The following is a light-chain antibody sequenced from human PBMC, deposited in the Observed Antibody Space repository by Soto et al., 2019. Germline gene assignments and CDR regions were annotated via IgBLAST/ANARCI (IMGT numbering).Light chain of an antibody. CDR2: DAS. Sequence: DIQMTQSPSSLSASVGDRVTITRQAGQDISDCLNWSQQKPRKAPELLIYDASNLQTGVPSRFSGCGSGTDFSFTISSLQPEDIATYYCQQYDYLPLFTFGPGT. V-gene: IGKV1-33*01. CDR3: QQYDYLPLFT. CDR1: QDISDC. J-gene: IGKJ3*01.